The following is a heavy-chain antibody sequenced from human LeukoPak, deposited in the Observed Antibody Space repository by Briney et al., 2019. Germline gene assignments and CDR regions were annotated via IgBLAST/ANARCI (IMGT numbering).Heavy chain of an antibody. J-gene: IGHJ4*02. D-gene: IGHD1-20*01. CDR3: ARDWGLTGLDY. CDR1: GFTFSNNA. Sequence: GGSLRLSCAASGFTFSNNAMSWVRQAPGKGLEWVSAISGSGGNTYYADSVKGRFTISRDNSKNTLFLQMNSLRAEDTAVYYCARDWGLTGLDYWGQGTPVTVSS. V-gene: IGHV3-23*01. CDR2: ISGSGGNT.